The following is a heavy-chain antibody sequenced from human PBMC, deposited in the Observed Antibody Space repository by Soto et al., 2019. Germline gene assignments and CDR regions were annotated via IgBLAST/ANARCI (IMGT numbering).Heavy chain of an antibody. CDR1: GFTFDDYA. Sequence: EVQLVESGGGLVQPGRSLRLSCAASGFTFDDYAMHWVRQAPGKGLEWVSGISWNSGSIGYADSVKGRFTISRDNAKNSLYLQMNSLRAEDTALYYCAKDIAQQLVNENWFDPWGQGTLVTVSS. D-gene: IGHD6-13*01. J-gene: IGHJ5*02. CDR3: AKDIAQQLVNENWFDP. V-gene: IGHV3-9*01. CDR2: ISWNSGSI.